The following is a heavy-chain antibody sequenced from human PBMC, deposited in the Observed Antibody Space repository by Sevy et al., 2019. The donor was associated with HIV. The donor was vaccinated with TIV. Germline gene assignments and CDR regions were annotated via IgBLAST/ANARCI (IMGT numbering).Heavy chain of an antibody. CDR2: IYWDDDK. D-gene: IGHD3-9*01. J-gene: IGHJ5*02. CDR3: AHRPDNYDILTGYFPNWFDP. V-gene: IGHV2-5*02. Sequence: SGPTLVKPTQTLTLTCTFSGFSLTTSGVGVGRIRQPPGKALEWLALIYWDDDKRYSPSLKSRLTITKDTSKNQVVLTMTNMDPVDTATYYCAHRPDNYDILTGYFPNWFDPWGQGTLVTVSS. CDR1: GFSLTTSGVG.